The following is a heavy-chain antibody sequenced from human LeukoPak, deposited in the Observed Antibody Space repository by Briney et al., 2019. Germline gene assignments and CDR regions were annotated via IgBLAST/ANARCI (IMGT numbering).Heavy chain of an antibody. J-gene: IGHJ4*02. CDR1: GYTFTNYG. Sequence: ASVKVSCKASGYTFTNYGISWVRQAPGQGLEWMGWISAYNGNTNYAQKLQGRVTMTTDTSTSTAYMDLRSLRSDDTAVYYCARDSDIVVVPGDFWGQGTLVTVSS. CDR2: ISAYNGNT. CDR3: ARDSDIVVVPGDF. V-gene: IGHV1-18*01. D-gene: IGHD2-2*01.